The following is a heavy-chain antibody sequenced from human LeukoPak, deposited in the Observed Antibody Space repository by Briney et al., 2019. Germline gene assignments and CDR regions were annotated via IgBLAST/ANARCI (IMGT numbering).Heavy chain of an antibody. CDR2: IWYDGNNK. Sequence: GGSLRLSCAASGFTFSSFGMHWVRQAPGKGLEWVAVIWYDGNNKYFADSVKGRFTISRDNSKNTMYLQMNNLRAEDTAVYYCATEVCSGGACYSSYYYYYMDVWGKGTTVTVSS. J-gene: IGHJ6*03. D-gene: IGHD2-15*01. CDR1: GFTFSSFG. V-gene: IGHV3-33*01. CDR3: ATEVCSGGACYSSYYYYYMDV.